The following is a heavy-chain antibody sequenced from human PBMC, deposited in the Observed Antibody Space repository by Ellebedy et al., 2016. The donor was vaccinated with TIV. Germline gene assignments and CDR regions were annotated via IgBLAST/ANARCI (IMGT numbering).Heavy chain of an antibody. Sequence: ASVKVSXXASGYTFTSYYLHWVRQASGQRLEWMGIINPSDGDTRYAQKFQGRVTMTRDTSTSRVYMELSSLRSDDAAVYYCARTPRIAARYPYEYWGQGTLVTVSS. CDR2: INPSDGDT. CDR1: GYTFTSYY. D-gene: IGHD6-6*01. CDR3: ARTPRIAARYPYEY. J-gene: IGHJ4*02. V-gene: IGHV1-46*01.